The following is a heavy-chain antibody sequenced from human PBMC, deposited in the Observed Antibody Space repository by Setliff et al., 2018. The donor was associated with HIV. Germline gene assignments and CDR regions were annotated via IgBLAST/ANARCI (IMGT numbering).Heavy chain of an antibody. Sequence: SETLSLTCAVYGGSFSGYYWSWIRQAPGKGLEWIGEIDHSGSTNYNPSLKSRVTISVDRSKNQFSLKVTSVTAADTAVYYCASRWPAMREFDYWGQGTLVTVSS. CDR1: GGSFSGYY. CDR3: ASRWPAMREFDY. CDR2: IDHSGST. D-gene: IGHD2-2*01. J-gene: IGHJ4*02. V-gene: IGHV4-34*01.